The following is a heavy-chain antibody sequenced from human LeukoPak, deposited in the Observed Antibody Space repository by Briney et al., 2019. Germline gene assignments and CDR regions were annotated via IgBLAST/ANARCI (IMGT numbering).Heavy chain of an antibody. Sequence: GGSLRLSCAASGFTFSSYWMSWVRQAPGKGLEWVANIKQDGSEKYYVDSVKGRFTISRDNAKNSLYLQMNSLRAEDTAVYYCARDGDYYDSSGYDPWGQGTPVTVSS. J-gene: IGHJ5*02. CDR3: ARDGDYYDSSGYDP. V-gene: IGHV3-7*01. CDR2: IKQDGSEK. CDR1: GFTFSSYW. D-gene: IGHD3-22*01.